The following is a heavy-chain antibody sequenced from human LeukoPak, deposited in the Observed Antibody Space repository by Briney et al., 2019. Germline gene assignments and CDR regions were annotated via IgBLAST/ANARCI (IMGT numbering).Heavy chain of an antibody. D-gene: IGHD6-13*01. Sequence: GVLRLSCAASGFTVSSNYMSWVRQAPGKGLEWVSVIYSGGSTYYADSVKGRFTISRHNSKNTLYLQMNSLRVEDTAVYHCVKDLGSNWFLPHDYWGQGTLVTVSS. CDR2: IYSGGST. J-gene: IGHJ4*02. V-gene: IGHV3-53*04. CDR3: VKDLGSNWFLPHDY. CDR1: GFTVSSNY.